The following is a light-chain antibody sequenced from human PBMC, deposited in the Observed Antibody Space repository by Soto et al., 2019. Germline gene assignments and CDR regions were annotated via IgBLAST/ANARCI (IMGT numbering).Light chain of an antibody. CDR1: SSDVGGYNY. J-gene: IGLJ1*01. Sequence: QSALTQPRSVSGSPGQSVTISCTGTSSDVGGYNYVSWYQQHPGKAPKLMIYDVSKRPSGVPDRFSGSKSGNTASLTISRLQAEYEADYYCCSYAGSYTYVFGTGTKVTVL. CDR2: DVS. CDR3: CSYAGSYTYV. V-gene: IGLV2-11*01.